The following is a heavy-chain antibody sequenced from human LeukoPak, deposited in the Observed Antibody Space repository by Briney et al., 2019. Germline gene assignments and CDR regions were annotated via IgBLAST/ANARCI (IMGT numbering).Heavy chain of an antibody. CDR3: VRGQGAHDNRFDP. J-gene: IGHJ5*02. CDR1: VFIFNNYC. Sequence: GGSLRLSCTASVFIFNNYCMNWVRQAPGNGLEWISYIKGRSDTIHYADSVKGRFTISRDNAKNTLSLQMTSLRAEDTAIYYCVRGQGAHDNRFDPWGQGTLVTVAS. CDR2: IKGRSDTI. D-gene: IGHD4/OR15-4a*01. V-gene: IGHV3-48*01.